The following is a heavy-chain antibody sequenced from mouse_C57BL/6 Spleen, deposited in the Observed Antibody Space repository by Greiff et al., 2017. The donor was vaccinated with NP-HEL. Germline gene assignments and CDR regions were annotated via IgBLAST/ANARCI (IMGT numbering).Heavy chain of an antibody. CDR3: ARFLFYDGYYGGYFDV. CDR1: GYAFTNFL. J-gene: IGHJ1*03. Sequence: QVQLKQSGAELVRPGTSVKVSCKASGYAFTNFLIEWVKQRPGQGLEWIGVINPGSGGTNYNEKFKGKATLTADKSSSTAYMQLSSLTSEDSAVYFCARFLFYDGYYGGYFDVWGTGTTVTVSS. D-gene: IGHD2-3*01. CDR2: INPGSGGT. V-gene: IGHV1-54*01.